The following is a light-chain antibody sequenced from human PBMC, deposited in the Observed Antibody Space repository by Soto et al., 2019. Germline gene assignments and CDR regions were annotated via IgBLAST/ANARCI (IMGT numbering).Light chain of an antibody. Sequence: DIVMTQSPDSLAVSLGERATIDCKSSQSLLSSADNKNYLAWFRQKPGQPPKLLIYSASTRESGVPDRIAGSGSGTDFTLTISSLQAEDFATYYCQQLNSYPITFGQGTRLENK. J-gene: IGKJ5*01. CDR1: QSLLSSADNKNY. CDR3: QQLNSYPIT. CDR2: SAS. V-gene: IGKV4-1*01.